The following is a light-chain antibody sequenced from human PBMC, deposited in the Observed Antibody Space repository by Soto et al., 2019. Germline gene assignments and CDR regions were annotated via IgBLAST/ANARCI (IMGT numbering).Light chain of an antibody. J-gene: IGKJ1*01. Sequence: EIVLTQSPGTLSLSPGERTTLSCRASQSISSTYFAWYQQKPGQAPRLLIYGASSRATGIPDRFSGSGSGTSFTLTISRLEPEHFDVYYCQQYCTPPQTFGQGARVEI. CDR1: QSISSTY. V-gene: IGKV3-20*01. CDR2: GAS. CDR3: QQYCTPPQT.